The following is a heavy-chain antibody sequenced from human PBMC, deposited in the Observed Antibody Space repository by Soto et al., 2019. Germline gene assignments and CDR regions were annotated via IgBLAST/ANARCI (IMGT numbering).Heavy chain of an antibody. J-gene: IGHJ6*02. V-gene: IGHV1-69*01. D-gene: IGHD7-27*01. CDR3: ARDLRLGKSSGMDV. Sequence: QVQLVQSVAEVKKPGSSVKVSCKASGGTFSSYAISWVRQAPGQGLEWMGGIIPIFGTANYAQKFQGRVTITADESTSTAYMELSSLRSEDTAVYYCARDLRLGKSSGMDVWGQGTTVTVSS. CDR1: GGTFSSYA. CDR2: IIPIFGTA.